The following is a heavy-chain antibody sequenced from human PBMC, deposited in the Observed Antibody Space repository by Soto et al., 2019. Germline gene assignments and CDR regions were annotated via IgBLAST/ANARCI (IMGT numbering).Heavy chain of an antibody. D-gene: IGHD6-13*01. J-gene: IGHJ4*02. Sequence: PSETLSLTCAVSGGSISSGGYSWSWIRQPPGKGLEWIGSSSYTGNTYFNPSLRSRVTISFDTSKNQFSLRLTSVTASDTAVYYCARPDSSSWAAPFGSWGQGTLVTVSS. V-gene: IGHV4-30-2*03. CDR2: SSYTGNT. CDR1: GGSISSGGYS. CDR3: ARPDSSSWAAPFGS.